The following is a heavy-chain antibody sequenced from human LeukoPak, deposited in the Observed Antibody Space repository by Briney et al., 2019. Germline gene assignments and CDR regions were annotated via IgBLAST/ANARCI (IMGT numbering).Heavy chain of an antibody. CDR2: ISGSGGST. V-gene: IGHV3-23*01. J-gene: IGHJ4*02. D-gene: IGHD5-12*01. Sequence: GGSLRLSCAASGFTFSSYAMSWVGQAPGKGLEWVSGISGSGGSTYYADSVKGRFTISRDNSKNTLYLQMNSLTAEDTAVYYCAKDLSFLCIYSGYDTGDYWGQGTLVTVSS. CDR1: GFTFSSYA. CDR3: AKDLSFLCIYSGYDTGDY.